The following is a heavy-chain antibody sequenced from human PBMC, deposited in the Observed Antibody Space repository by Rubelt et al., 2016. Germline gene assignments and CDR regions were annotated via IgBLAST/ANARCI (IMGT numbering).Heavy chain of an antibody. CDR3: ARRQTGASHDAFDI. CDR2: AYDRGSA. Sequence: QVQLQESGPGLVKPSETLSLTCTVSGYSFSSGYYWAWIRQSPGKGLEWIGSAYDRGSAYSNPSLESRVTLSIDTSKNHLSRKLQSVAGAETDVCISARRQTGASHDAFDIWGQGTRVTVSS. CDR1: GYSFSSGYY. J-gene: IGHJ4*02. D-gene: IGHD3-10*01. V-gene: IGHV4-38-2*02.